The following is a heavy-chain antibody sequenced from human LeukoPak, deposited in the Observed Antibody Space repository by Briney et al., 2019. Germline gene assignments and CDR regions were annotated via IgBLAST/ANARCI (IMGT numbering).Heavy chain of an antibody. V-gene: IGHV4-59*01. D-gene: IGHD6-13*01. J-gene: IGHJ4*02. Sequence: SSETLSLTCTVSGGSISSYYWSWIRQPPGKGREWIGYIYYSGTTNYNPSLKSRVTISVDTSKNQFSLKLSSVTAADTAVYYCARGQQLVTPFDYWGQGTLVTVSS. CDR1: GGSISSYY. CDR3: ARGQQLVTPFDY. CDR2: IYYSGTT.